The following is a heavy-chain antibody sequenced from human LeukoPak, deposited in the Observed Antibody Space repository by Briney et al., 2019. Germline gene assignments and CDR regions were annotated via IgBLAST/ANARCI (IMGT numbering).Heavy chain of an antibody. CDR3: AREGVRVTWWGQQLVTSYFDY. D-gene: IGHD6-13*01. J-gene: IGHJ4*02. Sequence: GGSLRLSCAASGSTFSSYSMNWVRQAPGKGLEWVSYISSSSSTIYYADSVKGRFTISRDNAKNSLYLQMNSLRAEDTAVYYCAREGVRVTWWGQQLVTSYFDYWGQGTLVTVSS. CDR1: GSTFSSYS. V-gene: IGHV3-48*04. CDR2: ISSSSSTI.